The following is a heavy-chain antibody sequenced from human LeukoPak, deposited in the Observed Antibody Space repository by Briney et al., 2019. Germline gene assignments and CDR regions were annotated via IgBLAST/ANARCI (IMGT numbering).Heavy chain of an antibody. D-gene: IGHD6-13*01. CDR2: ISAYNGNT. J-gene: IGHJ5*02. CDR1: GYTFTSHG. CDR3: ARAAAGTTGDWFDP. V-gene: IGHV1-18*01. Sequence: ASVKVSCKASGYTFTSHGISWVRQAPGQGLEWMGWISAYNGNTNYAQKLQGRVTMTTDTSTSTAYMELRSLRSDDTAVYYCARAAAGTTGDWFDPWGQGTLVTVSS.